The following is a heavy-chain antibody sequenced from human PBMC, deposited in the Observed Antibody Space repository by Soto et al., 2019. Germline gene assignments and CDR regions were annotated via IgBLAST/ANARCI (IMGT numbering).Heavy chain of an antibody. D-gene: IGHD3-3*01. CDR3: AREITILGGFDY. CDR1: GGSISSYY. J-gene: IGHJ4*02. CDR2: IYYSGST. V-gene: IGHV4-59*01. Sequence: QVQLQESGPGLVKPSETLSLTCTVSGGSISSYYWSWIRQPPGKGLEWIGYIYYSGSTNYNPSLKSRVTISVDTSKNQFSLKLSSVTAADTAVYYCAREITILGGFDYWGQGTLVTVSS.